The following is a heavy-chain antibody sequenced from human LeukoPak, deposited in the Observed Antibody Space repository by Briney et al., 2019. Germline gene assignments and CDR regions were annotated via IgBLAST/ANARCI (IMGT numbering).Heavy chain of an antibody. V-gene: IGHV4-38-2*02. CDR3: ARDGDFYYFDY. CDR2: IYPSGST. CDR1: GYSPCGGNY. J-gene: IGHJ4*02. Sequence: SETLSLSCTVSGYSPCGGNYWAWIRQPPGKGPEWIGSIYPSGSTYYNPSLKSRVSISVDTSKNQFSLRLSSVTAADTAVYYCARDGDFYYFDYWGQGTLVSVSS.